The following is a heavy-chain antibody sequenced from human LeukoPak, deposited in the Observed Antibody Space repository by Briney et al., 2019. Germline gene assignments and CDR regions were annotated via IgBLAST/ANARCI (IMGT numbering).Heavy chain of an antibody. CDR3: SRGLRGAVAGTD. Sequence: GGSLRLSCAAPGFTFSNFAMTWVRQAPGKGLEWVSLITGSGDSTYYADSVKGRFTISRDNSKNTLYLQMNSLRADDTAVYYCSRGLRGAVAGTDWGQGTLVTVSS. V-gene: IGHV3-23*01. CDR2: ITGSGDST. CDR1: GFTFSNFA. D-gene: IGHD6-19*01. J-gene: IGHJ4*02.